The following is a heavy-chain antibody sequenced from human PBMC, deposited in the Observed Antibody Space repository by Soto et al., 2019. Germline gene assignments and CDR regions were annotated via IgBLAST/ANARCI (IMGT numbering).Heavy chain of an antibody. Sequence: EVQLVESGGGLVKPGGSLSLSCAASGFTFSNVWMSWVRQAPGKGLEWVGRIKRRADGGTTDYATPVRGRFTVSRDDSKNTLYLQMYSLKTEDTAVYYCTAGYCSGGSCYSVVYWGQGTLVTVSS. D-gene: IGHD2-15*01. J-gene: IGHJ4*02. CDR1: GFTFSNVW. CDR2: IKRRADGGTT. CDR3: TAGYCSGGSCYSVVY. V-gene: IGHV3-15*01.